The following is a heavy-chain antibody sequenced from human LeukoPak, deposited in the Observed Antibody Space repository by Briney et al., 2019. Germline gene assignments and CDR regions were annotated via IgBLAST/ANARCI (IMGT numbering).Heavy chain of an antibody. D-gene: IGHD4-11*01. J-gene: IGHJ4*02. CDR1: GFTFSSYA. CDR3: ARDLSNPTVTTDY. Sequence: GGSLRLSCAASGFTFSSYAMHWVRQAPGKGLEWVAVISYDGSNKYYADSVKGRFTISRDNSKNTLYLQMNSLRAEDTAMYYCARDLSNPTVTTDYWGQGTLVTVSS. V-gene: IGHV3-30-3*01. CDR2: ISYDGSNK.